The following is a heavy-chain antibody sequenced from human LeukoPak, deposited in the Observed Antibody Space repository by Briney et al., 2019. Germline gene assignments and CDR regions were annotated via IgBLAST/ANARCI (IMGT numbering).Heavy chain of an antibody. CDR3: ARTHIPQYDFWTASI. CDR2: ISSISTYT. D-gene: IGHD3-3*01. V-gene: IGHV3-21*01. CDR1: GFTFSSYS. Sequence: GGSLRLSCAASGFTFSSYSMNWVRQAPGKGPEWVSSISSISTYTHYADAVKGRFTISRDNTKNSLYLQMTSLRAEDTAVYFCARTHIPQYDFWTASIWGQGTLVAVSS. J-gene: IGHJ4*02.